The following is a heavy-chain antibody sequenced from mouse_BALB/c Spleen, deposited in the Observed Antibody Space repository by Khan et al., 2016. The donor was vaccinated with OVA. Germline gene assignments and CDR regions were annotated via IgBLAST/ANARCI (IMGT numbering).Heavy chain of an antibody. V-gene: IGHV1-39*01. CDR3: ARAGWLQGLLAY. D-gene: IGHD2-2*01. J-gene: IGHJ3*01. Sequence: VQLKQSGPEPVRPGASVKISCKASGYSFTDYMMYWVKQSHGKSLEWIGNINPYYGSSNYNLKFKDKATLTVDRSSTTAYMQLNSLPSEDSAVFFCARAGWLQGLLAYWGQGTLVTVSA. CDR1: GYSFTDYM. CDR2: INPYYGSS.